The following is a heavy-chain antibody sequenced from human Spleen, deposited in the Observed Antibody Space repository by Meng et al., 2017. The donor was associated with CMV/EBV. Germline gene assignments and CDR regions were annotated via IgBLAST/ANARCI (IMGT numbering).Heavy chain of an antibody. Sequence: GGSLRLSCAASGFTFSTYAMNWVRQAPGKGLQWVSVIYRGGGTYYADSVKGRFTISRDNSKNTLYLQINSLSAEDTAVYFCGLATSYYYSDAFDIWGQGTMVTVSS. CDR3: GLATSYYYSDAFDI. CDR1: GFTFSTYA. V-gene: IGHV3-66*02. CDR2: IYRGGGT. J-gene: IGHJ3*02. D-gene: IGHD3-9*01.